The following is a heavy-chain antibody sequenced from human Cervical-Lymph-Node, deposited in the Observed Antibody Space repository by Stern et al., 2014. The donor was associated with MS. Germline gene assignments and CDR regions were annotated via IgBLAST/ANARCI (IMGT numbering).Heavy chain of an antibody. CDR2: ISYDGSDT. V-gene: IGHV3-30*18. J-gene: IGHJ4*02. Sequence: VQLVESGGGVVPPGRSLRLTCTVSGFPFSSYGMHWVRQAPGKGLEWGSVISYDGSDTYYAESVKGRFTISRDNSKNTLYLEMRSLRPEDTAVYYCVKRGITEVRGVRLGDYWGPGTLVIVSS. D-gene: IGHD3-10*01. CDR3: VKRGITEVRGVRLGDY. CDR1: GFPFSSYG.